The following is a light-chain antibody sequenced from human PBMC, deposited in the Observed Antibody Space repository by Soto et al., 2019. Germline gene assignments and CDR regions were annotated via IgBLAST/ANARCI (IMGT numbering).Light chain of an antibody. CDR2: DAS. Sequence: AIQLTQSPSSLSASVGDRVTITCRAGQGISTLFAWYQQKPGKAPKLLIYDASTLESGVPSRFSASGSGTDFALTISSLQPEDFATYYCQQFFDYPLTFGGGTKVDIK. CDR3: QQFFDYPLT. CDR1: QGISTL. V-gene: IGKV1D-13*01. J-gene: IGKJ4*01.